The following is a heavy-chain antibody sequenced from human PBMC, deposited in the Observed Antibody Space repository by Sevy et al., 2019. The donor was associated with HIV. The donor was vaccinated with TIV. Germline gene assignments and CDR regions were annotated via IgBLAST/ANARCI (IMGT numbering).Heavy chain of an antibody. Sequence: GGSLRLSCAASGFTFSSYRMTWVRQAPGKGLEWVSCISSTSAYINYADSVKGRFTISRDNAKNLLYLQMDSLMAEDTAVYYCARAVLEISTWRSDYWGQGTLVTVSS. CDR3: ARAVLEISTWRSDY. D-gene: IGHD1-1*01. J-gene: IGHJ4*02. CDR2: ISSTSAYI. CDR1: GFTFSSYR. V-gene: IGHV3-21*01.